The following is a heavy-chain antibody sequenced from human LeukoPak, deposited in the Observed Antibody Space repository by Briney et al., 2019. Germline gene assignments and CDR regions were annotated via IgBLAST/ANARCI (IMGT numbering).Heavy chain of an antibody. CDR2: ISYDGSNK. CDR1: GFTFSSYG. V-gene: IGHV3-30*03. Sequence: GSLRLSCAASGFTFSSYGMHWVRQAPGKGLEWVAVISYDGSNKYYADSVKGRFTISRDNSKNTLYLQMNSLRAEDTAVYYCVISGSYYFDYWGQGTLVTVSS. D-gene: IGHD1-26*01. J-gene: IGHJ4*02. CDR3: VISGSYYFDY.